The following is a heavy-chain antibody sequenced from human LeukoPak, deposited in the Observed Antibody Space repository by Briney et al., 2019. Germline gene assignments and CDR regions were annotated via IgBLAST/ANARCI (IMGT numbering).Heavy chain of an antibody. CDR3: ANPPTIFGVVNPYFDY. J-gene: IGHJ4*02. CDR2: IKTDGSAT. V-gene: IGHV3-74*01. D-gene: IGHD3-3*01. Sequence: GGSLRLSCTASGLTFSRHWMHWVRQALGKGLLWISRIKTDGSATLYADFVEGRFTISRDNSKNTLYLQMNSLRAEDTAVYYCANPPTIFGVVNPYFDYWGQGTLVTVSS. CDR1: GLTFSRHW.